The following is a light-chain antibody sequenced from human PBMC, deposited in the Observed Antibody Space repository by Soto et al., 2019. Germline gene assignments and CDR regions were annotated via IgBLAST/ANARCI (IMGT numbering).Light chain of an antibody. Sequence: EIVLTQSPGTLSLSPGERATISCRASQNVGNNYLAWFQQTPGQAPRLLIFDASSRATGIPDRFSGSGSGTYFTLTINRLEPDDFTVYYCEQYAYSPLTFGGGTKVEF. V-gene: IGKV3-20*01. J-gene: IGKJ4*01. CDR3: EQYAYSPLT. CDR1: QNVGNNY. CDR2: DAS.